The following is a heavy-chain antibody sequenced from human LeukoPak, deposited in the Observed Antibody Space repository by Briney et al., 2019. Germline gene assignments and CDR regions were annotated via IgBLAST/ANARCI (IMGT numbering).Heavy chain of an antibody. D-gene: IGHD6-19*01. Sequence: ASVKVSCKASGYTFTGYYMHWVRQAPGQGLEWMGWINPNSGGTNYAQKFQGRVTMTRDTSISTAYMELSRLRSDDTAVYYCARDSRAYSSGWYTGGVLDYWGQGTLVTVSS. J-gene: IGHJ4*02. V-gene: IGHV1-2*02. CDR1: GYTFTGYY. CDR2: INPNSGGT. CDR3: ARDSRAYSSGWYTGGVLDY.